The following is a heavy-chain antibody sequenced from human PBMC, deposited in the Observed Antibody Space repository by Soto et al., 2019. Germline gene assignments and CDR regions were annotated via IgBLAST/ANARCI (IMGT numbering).Heavy chain of an antibody. CDR2: ISPFFGTT. D-gene: IGHD2-15*01. CDR1: GGGTLSNAA. Sequence: QVHLVQSGADGRKSGSSVRVSCTASGGGTLSNAAISWVRQAPGQGLEWLGRISPFFGTTDYSQSFQGRLTMTADASTGTVYRDLRSLKSDDTAVYYWAREVVPETTWGSFDSGGQGTLVTVSS. J-gene: IGHJ4*02. V-gene: IGHV1-69*01. CDR3: AREVVPETTWGSFDS.